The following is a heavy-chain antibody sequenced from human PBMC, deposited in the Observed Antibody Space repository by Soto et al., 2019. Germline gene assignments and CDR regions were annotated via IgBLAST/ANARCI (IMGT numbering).Heavy chain of an antibody. V-gene: IGHV4-39*01. J-gene: IGHJ5*02. CDR1: GGSITNDNYF. D-gene: IGHD5-18*01. CDR2: VYYSGTP. CDR3: ARADTAMDRPGS. Sequence: SETLSLTCTVSGGSITNDNYFWGWIRQPPGKGLEWIASVYYSGTPYYNPSLKSRVTISIDTSKTQISLKLKSLTAADTAVYYCARADTAMDRPGSWGQGILVTVSS.